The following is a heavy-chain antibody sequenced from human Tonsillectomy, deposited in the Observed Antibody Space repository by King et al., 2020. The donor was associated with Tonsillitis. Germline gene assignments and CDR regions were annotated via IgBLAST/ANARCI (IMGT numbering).Heavy chain of an antibody. CDR3: ARHHLSADMIKGNWFDP. J-gene: IGHJ5*02. CDR2: IYYTGSI. V-gene: IGHV4-59*01. Sequence: VQLQESGPGLVKPSATLSLTCTVSGGSISNYYWSWIRQFPGKGLEWIGYIYYTGSINYNPSLESRVTISVDTSKNQFSLKLSSVTAADTAVYYCARHHLSADMIKGNWFDPWGQGTLVTVSS. CDR1: GGSISNYY. D-gene: IGHD3-16*01.